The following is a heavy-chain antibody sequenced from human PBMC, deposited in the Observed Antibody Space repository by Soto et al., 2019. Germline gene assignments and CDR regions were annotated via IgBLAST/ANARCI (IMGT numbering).Heavy chain of an antibody. J-gene: IGHJ4*02. CDR1: GFTFSSYG. D-gene: IGHD2-2*01. CDR2: IWYDGSNK. V-gene: IGHV3-33*01. CDR3: ARETPYPSYCSSTSCYGDYFDY. Sequence: SLRLSCAASGFTFSSYGMHWVRQAPGKGLEWVAVIWYDGSNKYYADSVKGRFTISRDNSKNTLYLQMNSLRAEDTAVYYCARETPYPSYCSSTSCYGDYFDYWGQG.